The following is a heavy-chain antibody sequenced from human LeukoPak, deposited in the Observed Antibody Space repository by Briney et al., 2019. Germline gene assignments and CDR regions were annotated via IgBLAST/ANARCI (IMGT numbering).Heavy chain of an antibody. D-gene: IGHD3-22*01. CDR3: ATTLPYYYDSSGYPLGY. J-gene: IGHJ4*02. CDR1: GYTFTTYG. CDR2: MNPNSGNT. Sequence: ASVKVSCKASGYTFTTYGISWVRQAPGQGLEWMGWMNPNSGNTGYAQKFQGRVTITRNTSISTAYMELSSLRSEDTAVYYCATTLPYYYDSSGYPLGYWGQGTLVTVSS. V-gene: IGHV1-8*03.